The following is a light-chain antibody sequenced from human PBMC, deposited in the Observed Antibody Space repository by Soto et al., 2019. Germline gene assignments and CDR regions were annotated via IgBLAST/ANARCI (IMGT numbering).Light chain of an antibody. CDR1: SSDVGDYNY. Sequence: QSALTQPASVSGSPGQSITISCTGSSSDVGDYNYVSWYQQHPDRAPQLMIYEVNNRPSGVSNRFSGSKSGNTASLTISGLQAEDEADYYCSSYTSSSTLVFGAGTKLTVL. J-gene: IGLJ1*01. CDR2: EVN. CDR3: SSYTSSSTLV. V-gene: IGLV2-14*01.